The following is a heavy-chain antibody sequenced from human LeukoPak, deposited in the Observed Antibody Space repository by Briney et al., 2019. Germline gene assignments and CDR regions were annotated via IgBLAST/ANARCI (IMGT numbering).Heavy chain of an antibody. Sequence: YXXXXIRQPPGKGLEGIGYIYYSGSTNYNASLKRRGTISVDPSKTQFSLKLSSVTAADTAVYYCARANILGYCSSTSCYYHYYGMDVWGQGTTVTVSS. D-gene: IGHD2-2*01. V-gene: IGHV4-59*01. CDR2: IYYSGST. J-gene: IGHJ6*02. CDR1: YX. CDR3: ARANILGYCSSTSCYYHYYGMDV.